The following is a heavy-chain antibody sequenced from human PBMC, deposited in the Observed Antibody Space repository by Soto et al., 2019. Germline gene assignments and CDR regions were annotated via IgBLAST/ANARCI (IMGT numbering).Heavy chain of an antibody. J-gene: IGHJ6*02. CDR2: MNPNSGNT. CDR1: GYTFTSYD. V-gene: IGHV1-8*01. Sequence: ASVKVSCKASGYTFTSYDINWVRQATGQGLAWMGWMNPNSGNTGYAQKFQGRVTMTRNTSISTAYMELSSLRSEDTAVYYCARGRCSWYGYYYYGMDVWGQGTTVTVSS. D-gene: IGHD6-13*01. CDR3: ARGRCSWYGYYYYGMDV.